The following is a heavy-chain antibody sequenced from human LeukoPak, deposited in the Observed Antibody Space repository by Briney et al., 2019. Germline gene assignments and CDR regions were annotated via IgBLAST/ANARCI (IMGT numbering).Heavy chain of an antibody. CDR1: GGSISSYY. CDR3: AREPPYCSSTSCYKGHGAFDI. Sequence: SETLSLTCTVSGGSISSYYWSWIRQPPGKGLEWIGEINHSGSTNYNPSLKSRVTISVDTSKNQFSLKLSSVTAADTAVYYCAREPPYCSSTSCYKGHGAFDIWGQGTMVTVSS. D-gene: IGHD2-2*02. V-gene: IGHV4-34*01. J-gene: IGHJ3*02. CDR2: INHSGST.